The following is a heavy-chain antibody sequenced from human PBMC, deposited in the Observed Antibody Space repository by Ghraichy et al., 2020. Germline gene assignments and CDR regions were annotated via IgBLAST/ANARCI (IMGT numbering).Heavy chain of an antibody. Sequence: GGSLRLSCAASGFTFSSYSMDWVRQAPGKGLEWVSSISSSSSYINYADSVKGRFTISRDNAKNSLYLQMNSLRAEDTAVYYCARGGYSSSWYVDYWGQGTLVTVSS. V-gene: IGHV3-21*01. CDR2: ISSSSSYI. D-gene: IGHD6-13*01. CDR3: ARGGYSSSWYVDY. J-gene: IGHJ4*02. CDR1: GFTFSSYS.